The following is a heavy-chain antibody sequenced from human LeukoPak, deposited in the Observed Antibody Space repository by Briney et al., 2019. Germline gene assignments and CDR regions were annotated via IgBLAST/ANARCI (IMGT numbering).Heavy chain of an antibody. V-gene: IGHV1-24*01. CDR1: GYTLTELS. CDR3: ATDMYSSSWYNLDY. Sequence: ASVKVSCKVSGYTLTELSMHWVRQAPGKGLEWMGGFDPEDGETIYAQKFQGRVTMTEDTPTDTAYMELSSLRSEDTAVYYCATDMYSSSWYNLDYWGQGTLVTVSS. J-gene: IGHJ4*02. CDR2: FDPEDGET. D-gene: IGHD6-13*01.